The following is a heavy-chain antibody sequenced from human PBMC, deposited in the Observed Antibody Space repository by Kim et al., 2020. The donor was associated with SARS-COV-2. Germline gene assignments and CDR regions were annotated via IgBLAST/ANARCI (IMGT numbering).Heavy chain of an antibody. CDR1: GFTFSSYS. CDR2: ISSSSSYI. Sequence: GGSLRLSCAASGFTFSSYSMNWVRQAPGKGLEWVSSISSSSSYIYYADSVKGRFTISRDNAKNSLYLQMDSLRAEDTAVYYCARVSIRRTGFSNWFDPWGQGTLVTVSS. D-gene: IGHD2-21*01. CDR3: ARVSIRRTGFSNWFDP. J-gene: IGHJ5*02. V-gene: IGHV3-21*01.